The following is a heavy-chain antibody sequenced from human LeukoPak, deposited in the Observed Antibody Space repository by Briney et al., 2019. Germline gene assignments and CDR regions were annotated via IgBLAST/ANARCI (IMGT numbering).Heavy chain of an antibody. J-gene: IGHJ5*02. V-gene: IGHV4-28*03. CDR3: AKGAGPPWFDP. D-gene: IGHD6-19*01. CDR1: GYSISSSNW. CDR2: MSSSGIS. Sequence: PSETLSLTCAVSGYSISSSNWWGWIRQPPGKGLEWIGRMSSSGISTYSPSLKSRVTISIDTSRNQFSMNLNSVTAADTAVYYCAKGAGPPWFDPWGQGTLVTVSS.